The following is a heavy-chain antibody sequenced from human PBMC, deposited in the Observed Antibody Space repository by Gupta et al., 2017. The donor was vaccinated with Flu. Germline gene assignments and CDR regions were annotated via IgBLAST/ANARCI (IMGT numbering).Heavy chain of an antibody. D-gene: IGHD3-3*01. Sequence: GLVWVSRINSDGSSTSYADSVKGRFTISSDNAQNTLSLQMNSLRAEDTALYYCARSPTTFGVLSIDEYYGMDVWGQGTTVTVSS. V-gene: IGHV3-74*01. J-gene: IGHJ6*02. CDR3: ARSPTTFGVLSIDEYYGMDV. CDR2: INSDGSST.